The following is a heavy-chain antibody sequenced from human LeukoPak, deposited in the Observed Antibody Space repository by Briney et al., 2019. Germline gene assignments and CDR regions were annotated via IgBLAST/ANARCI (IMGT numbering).Heavy chain of an antibody. Sequence: ASVKVSCKASGYTFTSYAMHWVRQAPGQRLEWMGWINAGNGNTKYSQKFQGRVTITRDTSASTAYMGLSSLRSEDTAVYYCARDNYFDYWGQGTLVTVSS. J-gene: IGHJ4*02. CDR3: ARDNYFDY. CDR1: GYTFTSYA. V-gene: IGHV1-3*01. CDR2: INAGNGNT.